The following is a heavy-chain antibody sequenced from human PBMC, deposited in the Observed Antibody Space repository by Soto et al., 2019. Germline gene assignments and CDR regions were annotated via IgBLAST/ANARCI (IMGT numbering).Heavy chain of an antibody. V-gene: IGHV3-23*01. CDR3: AKIPGRLVVPAAISGDYFDY. D-gene: IGHD2-2*01. Sequence: GGSMRLSCAASGFTFNSYAMSWVRQAPGKGLEWVSAISGSGGSTYYADSVKGRFTISRDNSKNTLYLQMNSLRAEDTAVYYCAKIPGRLVVPAAISGDYFDYWGQGTLVTVSS. J-gene: IGHJ4*02. CDR2: ISGSGGST. CDR1: GFTFNSYA.